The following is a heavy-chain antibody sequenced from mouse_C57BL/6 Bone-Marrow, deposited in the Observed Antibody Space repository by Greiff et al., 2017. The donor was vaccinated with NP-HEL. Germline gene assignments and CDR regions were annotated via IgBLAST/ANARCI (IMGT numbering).Heavy chain of an antibody. V-gene: IGHV2-9-1*01. Sequence: VKLMESGPGLVAPSQSLSITCTVSGFSLTSYAISWVRQPPGKGLEWLGVIWTGGGTNYNSALKSRLSISKDNSKSQVFLKMNSLQTDDTARYYCARNSYYSNYDYAMDYWGQGTSVTVSS. CDR3: ARNSYYSNYDYAMDY. CDR2: IWTGGGT. CDR1: GFSLTSYA. D-gene: IGHD2-5*01. J-gene: IGHJ4*01.